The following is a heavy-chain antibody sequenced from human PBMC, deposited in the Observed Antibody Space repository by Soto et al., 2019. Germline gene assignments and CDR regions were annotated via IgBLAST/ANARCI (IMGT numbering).Heavy chain of an antibody. Sequence: QVQLVESGGGVVQPGKSLRLSCAASGFIFRSYGVHWVRQAPGKGLEWVAVISHDGSKAYYADAVNGRFTISRDNAKNAVYLQMNSLRPEDTAVYYCAKQGIEVAGTDYFDYWGQGAQVTAAS. CDR1: GFIFRSYG. V-gene: IGHV3-30*18. CDR2: ISHDGSKA. D-gene: IGHD6-19*01. J-gene: IGHJ4*02. CDR3: AKQGIEVAGTDYFDY.